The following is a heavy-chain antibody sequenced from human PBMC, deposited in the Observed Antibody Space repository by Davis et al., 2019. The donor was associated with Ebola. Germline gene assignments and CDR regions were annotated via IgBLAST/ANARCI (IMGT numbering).Heavy chain of an antibody. CDR1: GGSISSYY. D-gene: IGHD4-17*01. CDR2: IYYSGST. V-gene: IGHV4-59*01. J-gene: IGHJ5*02. CDR3: ARQEGDYVSGWFDP. Sequence: MPSETLSLTCTVSGGSISSYYWSWIRQPPGKGLEWIGYIYYSGSTNYNPSLKSRVTISVDTSKNQFSLKLSSVTAADTAVYYCARQEGDYVSGWFDPWGQGTLVTVSP.